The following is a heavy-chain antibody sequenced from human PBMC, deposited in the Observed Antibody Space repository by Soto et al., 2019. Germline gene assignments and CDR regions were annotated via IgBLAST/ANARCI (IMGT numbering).Heavy chain of an antibody. D-gene: IGHD6-13*01. CDR1: GFTFSGYW. CDR3: ARDQAAAGRGGPSDYGMDV. Sequence: GGSLRLSCAASGFTFSGYWMHWVRQAPGKGLVWVSCINSDGSSTSYADSVKGRFTISRDNAKNTLYLQMNSLRAEDTAVYYCARDQAAAGRGGPSDYGMDVWGQGTTVTVSS. CDR2: INSDGSST. V-gene: IGHV3-74*01. J-gene: IGHJ6*02.